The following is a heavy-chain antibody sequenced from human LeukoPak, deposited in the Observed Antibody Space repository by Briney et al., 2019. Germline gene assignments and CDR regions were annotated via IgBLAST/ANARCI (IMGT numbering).Heavy chain of an antibody. V-gene: IGHV4-59*11. CDR1: GDSISSHY. CDR2: IYSSGST. D-gene: IGHD3-10*01. Sequence: PSETLSLTCTVSGDSISSHYWSWIRQPPGKGLEWIGYIYSSGSTNYNPSLKSRVTISVDRSKHQFSLKLSSVTAADTAFYYCARGPFARGDIWGQGTMVTVSP. CDR3: ARGPFARGDI. J-gene: IGHJ3*02.